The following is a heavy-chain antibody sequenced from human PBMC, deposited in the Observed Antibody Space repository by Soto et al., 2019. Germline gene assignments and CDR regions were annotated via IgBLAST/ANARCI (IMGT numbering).Heavy chain of an antibody. Sequence: EVQLVESGGGLVQPGGSLKLSCTASGFTFSGSAMHWVRQASGKGREWVGRIRSKANSYATAYAASVKGRFTISRDDSKNTAYLQMNSLKTEDTAVYYCTRHGPTREGVVVAATRYYYYGMDVWGQGTTVTVSS. CDR1: GFTFSGSA. D-gene: IGHD2-15*01. V-gene: IGHV3-73*01. J-gene: IGHJ6*02. CDR2: IRSKANSYAT. CDR3: TRHGPTREGVVVAATRYYYYGMDV.